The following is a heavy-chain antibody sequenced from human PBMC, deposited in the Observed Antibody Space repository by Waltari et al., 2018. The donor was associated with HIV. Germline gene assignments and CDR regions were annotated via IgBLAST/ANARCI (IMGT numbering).Heavy chain of an antibody. J-gene: IGHJ6*02. D-gene: IGHD2-2*01. CDR3: ARGDCSSTSCYTPYYYYGMDV. V-gene: IGHV1-18*01. CDR2: ISAYNGNT. Sequence: QAPGQGLEWMGWISAYNGNTNYAQKLQGRVTMTTDTSTSTAYMELRSLRSDDTAVYYCARGDCSSTSCYTPYYYYGMDVWGQGTTVTVSS.